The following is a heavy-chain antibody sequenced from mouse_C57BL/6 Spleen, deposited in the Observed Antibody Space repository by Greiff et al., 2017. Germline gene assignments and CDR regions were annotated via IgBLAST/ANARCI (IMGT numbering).Heavy chain of an antibody. CDR1: GYTFTSYW. CDR2: IDPSDSYS. J-gene: IGHJ4*01. V-gene: IGHV1-69*01. Sequence: QVQLQQPGAELVMPGASVKLSCKASGYTFTSYWMHWVKQRPGQGLEWIGEIDPSDSYSNYNQKFKGKSTLTVDKSSSTAYRQLSSLTSEDSAVYYCARNYYAMDYWGQGASVTVSS. CDR3: ARNYYAMDY.